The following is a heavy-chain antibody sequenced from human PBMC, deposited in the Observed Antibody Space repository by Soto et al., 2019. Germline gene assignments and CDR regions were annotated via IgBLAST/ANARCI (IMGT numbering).Heavy chain of an antibody. CDR2: ISGSGGST. J-gene: IGHJ4*02. Sequence: GGSLRLSCAASGFPFSSYAMSWVRPAPGKGLEWVSAISGSGGSTYYADSVKGRFTISRDNSKNTLYLQMNSLRAEDTAVYYCAKGRTIAARLDYWGQGTLVTVSS. CDR1: GFPFSSYA. CDR3: AKGRTIAARLDY. D-gene: IGHD6-6*01. V-gene: IGHV3-23*01.